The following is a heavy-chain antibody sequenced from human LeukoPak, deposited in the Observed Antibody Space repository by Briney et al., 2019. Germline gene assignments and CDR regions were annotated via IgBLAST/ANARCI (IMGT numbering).Heavy chain of an antibody. V-gene: IGHV3-23*01. CDR3: AARTYGSAFDF. CDR2: ISGSGGST. Sequence: GGSLRLSCAASGFTFSSYWMHWVRRAPGKGLVWVSGISGSGGSTYYADSVKGRFTISRDNSKNTLYLQMNSLRADDTAVYYCAARTYGSAFDFWGQGTLVTVSS. D-gene: IGHD3-10*01. J-gene: IGHJ4*02. CDR1: GFTFSSYW.